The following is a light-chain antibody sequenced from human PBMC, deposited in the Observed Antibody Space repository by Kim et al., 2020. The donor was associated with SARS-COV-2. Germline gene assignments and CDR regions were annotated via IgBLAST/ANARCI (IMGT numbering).Light chain of an antibody. Sequence: QSTTISCTRARNNVGGYISVSLYQQHPGKAPTLMIYDVSKLPSGVSNRFSGSKSGNTASLTISGLQAEDEADYYCSSYTSSSTWVFGGWTQLTVL. CDR2: DVS. V-gene: IGLV2-14*04. CDR3: SSYTSSSTWV. J-gene: IGLJ3*02. CDR1: RNNVGGYIS.